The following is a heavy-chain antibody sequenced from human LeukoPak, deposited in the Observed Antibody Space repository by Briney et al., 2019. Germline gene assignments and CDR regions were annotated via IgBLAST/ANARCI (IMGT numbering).Heavy chain of an antibody. V-gene: IGHV4-38-2*02. D-gene: IGHD1-26*01. CDR2: IYHSGST. CDR1: GYSISSGYY. J-gene: IGHJ4*02. Sequence: PSETLSPTCTVSGYSISSGYYWGWIRQPPVKGLEWIGSIYHSGSTYYNPSLKSRVTISVDTSKNQFSLKLSSVTAADTAVYYCARDLGSDYWGQGTLVTVSS. CDR3: ARDLGSDY.